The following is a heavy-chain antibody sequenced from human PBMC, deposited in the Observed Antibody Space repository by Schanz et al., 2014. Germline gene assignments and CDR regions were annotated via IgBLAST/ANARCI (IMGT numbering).Heavy chain of an antibody. D-gene: IGHD5-12*01. V-gene: IGHV3-23*04. Sequence: EVQLVASGGGLVQPGGSLRLSCAASGFAVDNYYMSCVRQAPGRGLEWVSVIGVDGTTTYYADSVKGRFTISRDNSKNTLYLQMNSLRAEDTAVYYCARDFHGYGPHLDYWGQGSLVTVSS. J-gene: IGHJ4*02. CDR3: ARDFHGYGPHLDY. CDR1: GFAVDNYY. CDR2: IGVDGTTT.